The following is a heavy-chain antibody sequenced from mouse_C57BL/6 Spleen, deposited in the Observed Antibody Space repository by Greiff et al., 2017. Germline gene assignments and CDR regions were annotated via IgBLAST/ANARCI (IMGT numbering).Heavy chain of an antibody. D-gene: IGHD2-4*01. Sequence: QVQLQQPGAELVKPGASVKLSCKASGYTFTSYWMHWVKQRPGQGLEWIGMIHPNSGSTNYNEKFKSKATLTVDKSSSTAYMQLSSLTSEDAAVYYCARMDYDVSWYFDFWGTGTTVTVSS. J-gene: IGHJ1*03. CDR3: ARMDYDVSWYFDF. CDR1: GYTFTSYW. V-gene: IGHV1-64*01. CDR2: IHPNSGST.